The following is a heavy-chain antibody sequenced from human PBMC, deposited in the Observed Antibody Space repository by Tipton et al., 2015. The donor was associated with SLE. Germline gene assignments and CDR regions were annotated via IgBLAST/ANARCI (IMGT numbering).Heavy chain of an antibody. D-gene: IGHD5-12*01. J-gene: IGHJ4*02. V-gene: IGHV3-30-3*01. CDR1: GYTLTELS. CDR3: ARDPGYSGYDPLDY. CDR2: ISYDGSNK. Sequence: QVQLVQSGAEVKKPGASVKVSCKVSGYTLTELSMHWVRQAPGKGLEWVAVISYDGSNKYYADSVKGRFTISRDNSKNTLYLQMNSLRAEDTAVYYCARDPGYSGYDPLDYWGQGTLVTVSS.